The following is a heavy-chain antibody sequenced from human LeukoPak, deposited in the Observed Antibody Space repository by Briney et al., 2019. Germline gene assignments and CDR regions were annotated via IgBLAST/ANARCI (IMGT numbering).Heavy chain of an antibody. CDR2: ISTSGTYI. CDR1: GFTFTRFN. J-gene: IGHJ6*02. CDR3: ARPFYYDSNGGEGMDV. D-gene: IGHD3-22*01. Sequence: GGSLRLSCAASGFTFTRFNMNWVRKAPGKGLELVSSISTSGTYIYYADSVKGRSTISRDNAKNSLYLQMNILRAEDTAVYYCARPFYYDSNGGEGMDVWGQGTTVTVSS. V-gene: IGHV3-21*06.